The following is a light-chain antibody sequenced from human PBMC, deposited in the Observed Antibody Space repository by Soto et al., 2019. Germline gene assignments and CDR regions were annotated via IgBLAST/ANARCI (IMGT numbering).Light chain of an antibody. J-gene: IGKJ5*01. CDR2: GTG. CDR1: QSISRSY. Sequence: EIVLTQSPGTLSLSPGQRATLSCRTSQSISRSYLAWYQHKRGQAPRLLMFGTGSRATGIPDRFSGTGSGTDFTLTISRLEPEDFAVYYCQQYGYSPITFGQGTRLEIK. CDR3: QQYGYSPIT. V-gene: IGKV3-20*01.